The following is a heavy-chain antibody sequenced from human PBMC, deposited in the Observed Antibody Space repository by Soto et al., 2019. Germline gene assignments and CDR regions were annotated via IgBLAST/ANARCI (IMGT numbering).Heavy chain of an antibody. CDR1: RFTFSGYS. V-gene: IGHV3-23*01. D-gene: IGHD5-18*01. CDR3: AKSYGDTWKHDYFDY. Sequence: EVQLLESGGGLVQPGGSLRLSCAASRFTFSGYSMSWVRQAPGKGLEWVSGISGSGGSTYYADSVKGRFTISRDNSESKLFVQMTSLRAEDTALYYCAKSYGDTWKHDYFDYLGQGTLVTVSS. J-gene: IGHJ4*02. CDR2: ISGSGGST.